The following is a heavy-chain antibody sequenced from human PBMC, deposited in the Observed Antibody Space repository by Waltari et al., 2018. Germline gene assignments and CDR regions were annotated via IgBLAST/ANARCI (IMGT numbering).Heavy chain of an antibody. CDR3: ALDTGALWMDV. Sequence: QVQLVQSGAEVKKPGASVKISCKTSEYTFTSSYIHWVRQAPGQGIEWMGRINPSGGSTIYAQKFQGRVTMTRDTSTSTVYMELSSLRSEDTAVYYCALDTGALWMDVWGQGTTVTVSS. CDR2: INPSGGST. J-gene: IGHJ6*02. CDR1: EYTFTSSY. V-gene: IGHV1-46*01. D-gene: IGHD2-21*01.